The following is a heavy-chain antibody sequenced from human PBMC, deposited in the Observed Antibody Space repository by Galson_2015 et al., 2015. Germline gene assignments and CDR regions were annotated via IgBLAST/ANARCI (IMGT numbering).Heavy chain of an antibody. CDR3: TRDLAYSSSRGNWYFDL. CDR1: GFTFGDYA. D-gene: IGHD6-13*01. Sequence: SLRLSCAASGFTFGDYAMSWFRQAPGKGLEWVGFIRSKAYGGTTEYAASVKGRFAISRDDSKSIAYLQMNSLKTEDTAVYYCTRDLAYSSSRGNWYFDLWGRGTLVTVSS. V-gene: IGHV3-49*03. CDR2: IRSKAYGGTT. J-gene: IGHJ2*01.